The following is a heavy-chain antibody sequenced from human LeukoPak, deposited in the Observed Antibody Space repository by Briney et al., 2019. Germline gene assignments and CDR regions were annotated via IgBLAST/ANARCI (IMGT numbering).Heavy chain of an antibody. CDR3: ARDRVSGEYYYYGMDV. V-gene: IGHV1-69*13. D-gene: IGHD2-8*01. CDR2: IIPIFGTA. Sequence: PVKVSCKASGGTFSSYAISWVRQAPGQGLEWMGGIIPIFGTANYAQKFQGRVTITADESTSTAYMELSSLRSEDTAVYYCARDRVSGEYYYYGMDVWGQGTTVTVSS. J-gene: IGHJ6*02. CDR1: GGTFSSYA.